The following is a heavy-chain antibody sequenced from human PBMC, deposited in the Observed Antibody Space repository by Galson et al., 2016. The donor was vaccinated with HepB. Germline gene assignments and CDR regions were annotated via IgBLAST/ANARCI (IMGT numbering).Heavy chain of an antibody. CDR1: GYTFTSYY. CDR2: INPSGGST. CDR3: ALIPQTPVTTVRS. V-gene: IGHV1-46*01. J-gene: IGHJ5*02. Sequence: SVKVSCKASGYTFTSYYMHWVRQAPGQGLEWMGIINPSGGSTSYAQQFQGRVTMTRDTSTSTVYMGLSSLRSEDTAVYYCALIPQTPVTTVRSWGQGTLVPVSS. D-gene: IGHD4-17*01.